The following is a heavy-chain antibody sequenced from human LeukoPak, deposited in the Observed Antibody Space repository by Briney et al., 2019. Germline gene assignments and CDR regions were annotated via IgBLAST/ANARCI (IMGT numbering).Heavy chain of an antibody. CDR3: ATNPPGRTYLQD. J-gene: IGHJ1*01. CDR2: INWIGDTT. CDR1: GFTFDDYG. Sequence: PGGSLRLSCAASGFTFDDYGMTWVRHVLGKGLEWIAEINWIGDTTRYGDSVKGRFTISRDNAKNSLDLQINSLRVEDTAFYYCATNPPGRTYLQDWGQGTLVTVSS. D-gene: IGHD1-1*01. V-gene: IGHV3-20*04.